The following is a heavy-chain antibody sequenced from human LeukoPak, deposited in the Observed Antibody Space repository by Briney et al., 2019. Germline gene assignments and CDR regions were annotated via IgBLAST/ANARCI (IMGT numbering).Heavy chain of an antibody. V-gene: IGHV4-59*08. CDR2: VSFSGIT. D-gene: IGHD4-17*01. J-gene: IGHJ4*02. CDR3: ARQLYGSDY. Sequence: SETLSLTCTVSGGSISTYYWTWIRQPPGKGLEWIGYVSFSGITNYNPSLKSRVTISVDTSKNQFSLKLSSVTAADTAIYYCARQLYGSDYWGQGTLVTVSS. CDR1: GGSISTYY.